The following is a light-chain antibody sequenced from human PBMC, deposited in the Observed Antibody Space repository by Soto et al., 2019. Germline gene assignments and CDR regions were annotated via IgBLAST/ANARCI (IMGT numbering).Light chain of an antibody. CDR1: ESITTN. V-gene: IGKV3-15*01. CDR3: QQYNSWPSRT. Sequence: VMTQSPATLSVSPGERATLSCRASESITTNLAWYQQKPGQAPRLLIYGASTRAGNIPTRLSGSGSGTEFTLTISRLQSEDFEVYYCQQYNSWPSRTFGQGTKVEIK. CDR2: GAS. J-gene: IGKJ1*01.